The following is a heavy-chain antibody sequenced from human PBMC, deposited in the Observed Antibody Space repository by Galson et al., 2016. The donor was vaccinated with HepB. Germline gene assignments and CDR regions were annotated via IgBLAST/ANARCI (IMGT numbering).Heavy chain of an antibody. CDR2: IRGIAYGGTT. CDR1: GFTFGDYV. V-gene: IGHV3-49*03. Sequence: SLRLSCAASGFTFGDYVMSWFRQAPGKGLEWVGAIRGIAYGGTTEYAASVKGRFTISRDDSRSIAYLQMNSLIAEDTAIYYCANLRGGYSGPRYYDYYNGMDVWGQGTTVTVSS. J-gene: IGHJ6*02. CDR3: ANLRGGYSGPRYYDYYNGMDV. D-gene: IGHD5-12*01.